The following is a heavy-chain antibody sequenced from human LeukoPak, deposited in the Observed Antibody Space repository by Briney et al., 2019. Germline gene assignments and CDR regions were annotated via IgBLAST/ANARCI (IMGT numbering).Heavy chain of an antibody. CDR2: INSEGSST. CDR1: GFTLSTYW. Sequence: GVSLRLSCAASGFTLSTYWMHWVRQAPGKGLVWVSRINSEGSSTTYADSVKGRFTISRDNAKNILYLQMNSLRAEDTAVYHCARDPAPQGWFDSWGQGTLVTVSS. V-gene: IGHV3-74*01. CDR3: ARDPAPQGWFDS. J-gene: IGHJ5*01.